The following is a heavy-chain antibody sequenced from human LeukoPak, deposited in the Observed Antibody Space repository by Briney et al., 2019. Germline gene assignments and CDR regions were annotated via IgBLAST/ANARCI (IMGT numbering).Heavy chain of an antibody. Sequence: GGSLRLSCAASGFTFSSYAMHWVRQAPGKGLEWVAVISYDGSNKYYADSVKGRFTISRDNSKNTLYLQMNSLRAEDTVVYYCARGATVAGTWGQGTLVTVSS. CDR3: ARGATVAGT. CDR2: ISYDGSNK. CDR1: GFTFSSYA. D-gene: IGHD6-19*01. J-gene: IGHJ5*02. V-gene: IGHV3-30-3*01.